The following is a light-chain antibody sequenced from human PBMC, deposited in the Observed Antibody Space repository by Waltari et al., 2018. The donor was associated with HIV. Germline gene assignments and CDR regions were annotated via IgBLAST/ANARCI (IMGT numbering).Light chain of an antibody. Sequence: QPALTQPASVSGSPGQSVTISCTGSSSDVGPHNFVSWYQQHPGKAPKRIIYEVSKRPSEVPDRFSGSKSGNTASLTISGLQAEDEADYYCSSHVGFFQVMFGGGTKLTVL. CDR2: EVS. V-gene: IGLV2-23*02. CDR1: SSDVGPHNF. J-gene: IGLJ3*02. CDR3: SSHVGFFQVM.